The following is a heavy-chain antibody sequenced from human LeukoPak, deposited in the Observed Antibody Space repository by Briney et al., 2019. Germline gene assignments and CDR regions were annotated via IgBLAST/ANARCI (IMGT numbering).Heavy chain of an antibody. CDR3: AREYSGSRGRFDY. CDR1: GGSISSSSYN. CDR2: IYYSGST. Sequence: SETLSLTCTVSGGSISSSSYNWGWIRQPPGRGLEWIGGIYYSGSTYYNPSLKSRVTISVDTSKNQFSLKLSSVTAADTAVYYCAREYSGSRGRFDYWGQGTLVTVSS. D-gene: IGHD1-26*01. V-gene: IGHV4-39*07. J-gene: IGHJ4*02.